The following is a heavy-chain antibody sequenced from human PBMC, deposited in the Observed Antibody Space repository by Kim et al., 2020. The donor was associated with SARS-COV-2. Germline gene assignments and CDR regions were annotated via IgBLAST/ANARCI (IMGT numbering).Heavy chain of an antibody. D-gene: IGHD3-10*01. V-gene: IGHV3-13*01. CDR2: IGTAGDT. J-gene: IGHJ3*02. Sequence: GGSLRLSCAASGFTFSSYDMHWVRQATGKGLEWVSAIGTAGDTYYPGSVKGRFTISRENAKNSLYLQMNSLRAGDTAVYYCAREGGAMVRGAQGAFDIWGQGTMVTVSS. CDR3: AREGGAMVRGAQGAFDI. CDR1: GFTFSSYD.